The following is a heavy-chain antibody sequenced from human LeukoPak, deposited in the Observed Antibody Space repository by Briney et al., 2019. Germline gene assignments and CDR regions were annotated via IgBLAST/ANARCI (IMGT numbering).Heavy chain of an antibody. D-gene: IGHD5-18*01. CDR3: AREGRYYTAMVASRSGFDY. V-gene: IGHV4-34*01. CDR1: GGSFSGYY. Sequence: PSETLSLTCAVCGGSFSGYYWSWIRQPPGKGLEWIGEINHSGSTNYNPSLKSRVTISVDTSKNQFSLKLSSVTAADTAVYYCAREGRYYTAMVASRSGFDYWGQGTLVTVSS. CDR2: INHSGST. J-gene: IGHJ4*02.